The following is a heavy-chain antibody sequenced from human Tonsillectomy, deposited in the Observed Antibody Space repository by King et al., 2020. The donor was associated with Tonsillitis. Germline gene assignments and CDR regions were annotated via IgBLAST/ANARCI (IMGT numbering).Heavy chain of an antibody. CDR1: GFTFSSYA. CDR2: ISYDGSSK. Sequence: QLVQSGGGVVQPGRSLRLSCAASGFTFSSYAMHWVRQAPGKGLEWVAVISYDGSSKYYAVSVKGRFAISRDNSKNTLFLQMNSPRGEDTAAYYCAREDRSTASLDYWGQGTLVTVSS. CDR3: AREDRSTASLDY. J-gene: IGHJ4*02. D-gene: IGHD3-16*02. V-gene: IGHV3-30*09.